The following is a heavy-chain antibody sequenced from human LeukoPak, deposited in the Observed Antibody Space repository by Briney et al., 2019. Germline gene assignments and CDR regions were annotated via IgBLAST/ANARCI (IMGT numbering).Heavy chain of an antibody. J-gene: IGHJ5*02. CDR2: ISSSGGST. V-gene: IGHV3-64D*06. D-gene: IGHD6-13*01. CDR3: VGEYSSSWYQYAFDP. CDR1: GFTFSSYA. Sequence: PGGSLRLSCAASGFTFSSYAMHWVRQAPGKGLEYVSGISSSGGSTYSADSVKGRVTISRDNSKNTLYLQMSSLRAEDTAVYYCVGEYSSSWYQYAFDPWGQGTLVTVSS.